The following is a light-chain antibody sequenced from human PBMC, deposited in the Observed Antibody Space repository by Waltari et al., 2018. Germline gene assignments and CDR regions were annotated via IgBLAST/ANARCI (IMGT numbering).Light chain of an antibody. CDR2: GGS. CDR1: QSISRY. CDR3: QHHFRLPAT. Sequence: IMLTQSPGTLSLSPGERATLSCRASQSISRYLAWYQQKPGQAPRLLIYGGSTRATGIPDRFSGSGSGTDFSLTISGLVAEDSAVYYCQHHFRLPATFGQGTKVEIK. J-gene: IGKJ1*01. V-gene: IGKV3-20*01.